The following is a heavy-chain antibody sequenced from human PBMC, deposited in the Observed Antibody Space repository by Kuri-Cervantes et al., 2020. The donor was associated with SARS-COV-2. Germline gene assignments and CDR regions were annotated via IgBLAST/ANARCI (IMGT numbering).Heavy chain of an antibody. CDR3: ARDRPSNYYGSGSSLDAFDI. J-gene: IGHJ3*02. D-gene: IGHD3-10*01. CDR2: ISSSSSYI. V-gene: IGHV3-21*01. CDR1: GFTLSSYS. Sequence: GESLKISCAASGFTLSSYSMNWVRQAPGKGLEWVSSISSSSSYIYYADSVKGRFTISRDNAKNSLYLQMNSLRAEDTAVYYCARDRPSNYYGSGSSLDAFDIWGQGTMVTVSS.